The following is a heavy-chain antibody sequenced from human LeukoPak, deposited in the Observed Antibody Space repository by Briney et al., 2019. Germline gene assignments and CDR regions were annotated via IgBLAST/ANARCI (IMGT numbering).Heavy chain of an antibody. J-gene: IGHJ3*02. D-gene: IGHD2-8*01. Sequence: ASVKVSCKASGYTFTGYYMHWVRQAPGQGLEWMGWINPNSGGTNYAQKFQGRVTMTRDTSISTAYMELSRLRSDDTAVYYCARAMYASLFPMTIWGQGTMVTVSS. V-gene: IGHV1-2*02. CDR1: GYTFTGYY. CDR3: ARAMYASLFPMTI. CDR2: INPNSGGT.